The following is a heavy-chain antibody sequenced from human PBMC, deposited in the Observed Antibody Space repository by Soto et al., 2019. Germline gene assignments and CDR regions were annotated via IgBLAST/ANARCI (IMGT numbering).Heavy chain of an antibody. CDR3: TRDLLRFWPYRTFDS. J-gene: IGHJ4*02. Sequence: EVQLVESGGGLVQPGRSLRLSCTASGFTFGDYAMSWFRQAPGKGREWVGFIRSKAYGGTTEYAASVKGRFTISRDDSKSIAYLQMNSLKTEDTAVYYCTRDLLRFWPYRTFDSWGQGTLVTVSS. V-gene: IGHV3-49*03. CDR1: GFTFGDYA. CDR2: IRSKAYGGTT. D-gene: IGHD3-3*01.